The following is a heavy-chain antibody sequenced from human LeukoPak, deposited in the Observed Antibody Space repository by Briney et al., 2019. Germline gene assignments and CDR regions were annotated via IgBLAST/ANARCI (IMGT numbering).Heavy chain of an antibody. CDR1: GGSISSYY. D-gene: IGHD3-3*01. J-gene: IGHJ4*02. V-gene: IGHV4-59*01. CDR3: ARASPWSGYYELGY. CDR2: IYYSGST. Sequence: NASETLSLTCTVSGGSISSYYWSWIRQPPGKGLEWIGYIYYSGSTNYNPSLKSRVTISVDTSKNQFSLKLSSVTAADTAVYYCARASPWSGYYELGYWGQGTLVTVSS.